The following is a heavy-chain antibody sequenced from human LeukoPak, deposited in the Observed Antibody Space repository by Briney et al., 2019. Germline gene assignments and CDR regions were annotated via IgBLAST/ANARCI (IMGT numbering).Heavy chain of an antibody. CDR2: MNPNSANT. V-gene: IGHV1-8*01. CDR3: ARNPLWFGELSNNGMDV. D-gene: IGHD3-10*01. J-gene: IGHJ6*02. Sequence: ASVKVSCKASGYTFTTFDINWVRQATGQGLEWVGWMNPNSANTGYAQKFQGRVTMTRNTSISTAYMELSSLRSEDTAVYFCARNPLWFGELSNNGMDVWGQGTTVTVSS. CDR1: GYTFTTFD.